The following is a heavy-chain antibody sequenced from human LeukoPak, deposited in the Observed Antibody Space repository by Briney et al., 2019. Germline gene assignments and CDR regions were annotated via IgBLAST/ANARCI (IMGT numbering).Heavy chain of an antibody. CDR1: GYTFTDCY. V-gene: IGHV1-69-2*01. Sequence: ASVKISCKVSGYTFTDCYMHWVQQAPGKGLERMGLVDPEDGERIYAEKFQGRVTITAATSTDTAYMELSTLRSEDTAVYYCATGSTNDAFDIWGQGTMVTVSS. CDR3: ATGSTNDAFDI. D-gene: IGHD2-2*01. CDR2: VDPEDGER. J-gene: IGHJ3*02.